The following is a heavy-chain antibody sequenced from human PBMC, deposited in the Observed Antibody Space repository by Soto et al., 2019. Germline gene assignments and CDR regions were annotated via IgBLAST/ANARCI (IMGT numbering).Heavy chain of an antibody. Sequence: DVKLLESGGGLVQPGGSLRLSCAASQFTFSSFAMTWVRQAPGKGLEWVSFISETGDSLSYAESVKGRFTISRDNSKNTLYLQMSSLQPEGTAVYYCVKGGWLDYWGQGTLVTVSS. V-gene: IGHV3-23*01. CDR3: VKGGWLDY. D-gene: IGHD3-10*01. J-gene: IGHJ4*02. CDR1: QFTFSSFA. CDR2: ISETGDSL.